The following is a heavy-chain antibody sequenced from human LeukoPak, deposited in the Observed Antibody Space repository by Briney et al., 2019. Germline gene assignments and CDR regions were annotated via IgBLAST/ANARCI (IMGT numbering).Heavy chain of an antibody. CDR1: GGSISSYY. CDR2: IYYSGGT. D-gene: IGHD2-8*02. J-gene: IGHJ3*02. Sequence: SSETLSLTCTVSGGSISSYYWSWIQQPPGKGLEWIGYIYYSGGTNYNPSLKSRVTISVDTSKNQFSLKLSSVTAADTAVYYCARDLRTGDAFDIWGQGTMVTVSS. CDR3: ARDLRTGDAFDI. V-gene: IGHV4-59*01.